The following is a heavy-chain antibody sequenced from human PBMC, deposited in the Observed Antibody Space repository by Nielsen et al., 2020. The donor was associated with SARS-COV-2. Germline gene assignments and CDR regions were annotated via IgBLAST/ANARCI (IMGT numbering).Heavy chain of an antibody. V-gene: IGHV4-34*01. Sequence: SETLSLTCAVSGGSFSGYYWSWIRQPPGKGLEWIGEINHSGSTNYNPSPKSRVTISVDTSKNQFSLKLSSVTAADTAVYYCARGRLGGPANDYWGQGTLVTVSS. CDR1: GGSFSGYY. CDR2: INHSGST. D-gene: IGHD1-26*01. J-gene: IGHJ4*02. CDR3: ARGRLGGPANDY.